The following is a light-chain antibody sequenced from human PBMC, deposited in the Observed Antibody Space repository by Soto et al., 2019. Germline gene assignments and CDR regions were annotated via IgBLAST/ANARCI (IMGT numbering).Light chain of an antibody. CDR2: DAS. CDR1: QDISSY. J-gene: IGKJ2*01. CDR3: QQYDSLPYT. V-gene: IGKV1-33*01. Sequence: DIQMTQSPSSPSATVGDRFTVTCQASQDISSYLNWYQQKPGKAPKLLIYDASNLETGVPSRFSGSASGTDFTFTISSLQPEDIATYYCQQYDSLPYTFGQGTKVDNK.